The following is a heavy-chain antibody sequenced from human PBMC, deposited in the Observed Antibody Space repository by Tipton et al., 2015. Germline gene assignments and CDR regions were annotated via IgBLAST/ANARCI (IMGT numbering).Heavy chain of an antibody. CDR1: GFTFYTSA. CDR2: ISGRGAST. Sequence: SLRLSCAASGFTFYTSALSWVRQAPGKGLEWVSAISGRGASTFYADSVKGRFTISRDNSQNTLFLQMNSLRAEDTAVYYCAKDKLWHDAFDMWGQGTMVTVSS. J-gene: IGHJ3*02. D-gene: IGHD3-10*01. V-gene: IGHV3-23*01. CDR3: AKDKLWHDAFDM.